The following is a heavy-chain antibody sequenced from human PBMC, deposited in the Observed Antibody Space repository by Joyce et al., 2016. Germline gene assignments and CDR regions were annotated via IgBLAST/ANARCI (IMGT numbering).Heavy chain of an antibody. CDR1: GFNFHKYG. V-gene: IGHV3-48*04. J-gene: IGHJ4*02. D-gene: IGHD6-19*01. CDR3: ARDGNSSGGDY. CDR2: ISSSGNIK. Sequence: EVQLVQSGGGLVQPGGSLRFSCAASGFNFHKYGMNWIRQAPGKGLEEVSYISSSGNIKKYIDSVKGRFTVSRDSSKNSVYLQLNSLGVEDTAIYYCARDGNSSGGDYWGQGALVTVSS.